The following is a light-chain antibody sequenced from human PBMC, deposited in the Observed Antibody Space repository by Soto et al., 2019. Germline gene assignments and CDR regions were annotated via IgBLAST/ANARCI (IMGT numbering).Light chain of an antibody. CDR1: SSDIGSYNR. Sequence: QSVLTQPPSVSGSPGQSVTISCTGTSSDIGSYNRVSWYQQPPGTAPKLMIFEVSNRPSGVPDRFSGSKSGNTASLTISGLQAEDEADYYCSSYTSSSTYVVFGGGTKLTVL. V-gene: IGLV2-18*02. J-gene: IGLJ2*01. CDR3: SSYTSSSTYVV. CDR2: EVS.